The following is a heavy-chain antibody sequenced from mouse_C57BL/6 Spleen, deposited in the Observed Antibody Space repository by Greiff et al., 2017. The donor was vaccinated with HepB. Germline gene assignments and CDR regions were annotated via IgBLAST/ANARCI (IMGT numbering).Heavy chain of an antibody. CDR2: IDPEDGET. CDR3: AREGHYGNYVPWYFDF. J-gene: IGHJ1*03. Sequence: VQLQQSGAELVKPGASVKLSCTASGFNIKDYYMHWVKQRTEQGLEWIERIDPEDGETTYAPNFQGKATITADTPSNTAYLQLSSLTSEDTAVYYCAREGHYGNYVPWYFDFWGTGTTVTVSS. D-gene: IGHD2-1*01. V-gene: IGHV14-2*01. CDR1: GFNIKDYY.